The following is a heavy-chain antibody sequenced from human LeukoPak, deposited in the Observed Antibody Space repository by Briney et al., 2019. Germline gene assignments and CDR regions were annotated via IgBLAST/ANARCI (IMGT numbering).Heavy chain of an antibody. D-gene: IGHD5-24*01. CDR1: GFTFSNNG. V-gene: IGHV3-23*01. J-gene: IGHJ4*02. Sequence: GGSLRLSCAASGFTFSNNGMSWVRQSPGRGLEWVSGISGGGDTTYYAESVKCRFTISRDNSKNTLFLQMNSLTAEDTAGYYCARGPDGYNYGDYWGQGTLVTVSS. CDR2: ISGGGDTT. CDR3: ARGPDGYNYGDY.